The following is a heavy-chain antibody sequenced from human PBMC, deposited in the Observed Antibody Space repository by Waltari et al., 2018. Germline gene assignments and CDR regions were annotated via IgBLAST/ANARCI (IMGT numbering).Heavy chain of an antibody. D-gene: IGHD3-22*01. CDR3: ARSSSGYYHFDY. CDR2: INAGNGNT. Sequence: QVQLVQSGAEVKKPGASVKVSCKASGYTFTSYAMHWVRQAPGQRLEWMGWINAGNGNTKYSQKFQGRVTITRDTSASTAYMELSSLRSEDTAVYYCARSSSGYYHFDYWGQGTLVTVSS. J-gene: IGHJ4*02. CDR1: GYTFTSYA. V-gene: IGHV1-3*01.